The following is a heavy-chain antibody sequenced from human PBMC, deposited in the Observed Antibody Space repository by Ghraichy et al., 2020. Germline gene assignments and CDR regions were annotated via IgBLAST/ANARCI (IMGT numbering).Heavy chain of an antibody. CDR1: GDSVSSSSAA. Sequence: SQTLSLTCAISGDSVSSSSAAWNWIRQSPSRGLEWLGRTYYRSKWYNDYAVSVKSRLTIYPVTSKNQFFLQVNSVTPEDSAVYYCVRTSSYSGGSRIPDYWGQGTLVTVSP. J-gene: IGHJ4*02. CDR2: TYYRSKWYN. D-gene: IGHD2-15*01. V-gene: IGHV6-1*01. CDR3: VRTSSYSGGSRIPDY.